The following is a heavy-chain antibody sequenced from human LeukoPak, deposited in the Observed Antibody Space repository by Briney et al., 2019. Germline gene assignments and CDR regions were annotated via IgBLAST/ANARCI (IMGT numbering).Heavy chain of an antibody. CDR1: GDTFTGYY. CDR2: INPNRGGT. J-gene: IGHJ5*02. Sequence: GASVKVSCKASGDTFTGYYIHWVRQAPGQGLEWMGWINPNRGGTNYAQKFQGRVTMTRDTSISTAYMELSRLRSDDTAVYYCARDRGYCSGGSCDNWFDPWGQGTLVTVSS. CDR3: ARDRGYCSGGSCDNWFDP. D-gene: IGHD2-15*01. V-gene: IGHV1-2*02.